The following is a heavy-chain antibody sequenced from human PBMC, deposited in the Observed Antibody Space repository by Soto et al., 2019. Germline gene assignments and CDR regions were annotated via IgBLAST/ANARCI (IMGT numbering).Heavy chain of an antibody. CDR3: AKAGTIFGVVMNNWFDP. CDR1: GFTFSSYA. J-gene: IGHJ5*02. D-gene: IGHD3-3*01. Sequence: EVQVLESGGGLVQPGGSLRLSCAASGFTFSSYAMSWVRQAPGKGLEWVSSITSSGGRTYYADSVKGRFTISRDNSKNTLYLQMTSLRAEDTAVYYCAKAGTIFGVVMNNWFDPWGQGTLVTVSS. V-gene: IGHV3-23*01. CDR2: ITSSGGRT.